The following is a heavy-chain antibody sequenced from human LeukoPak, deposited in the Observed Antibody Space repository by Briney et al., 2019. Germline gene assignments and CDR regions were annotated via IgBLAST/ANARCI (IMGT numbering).Heavy chain of an antibody. Sequence: GSLRLSCAASGFTFSSYAMRWVRQAPGKGLEWVSGISGSGGDTYYADSVQGRFTISRDNSKSTLCLQMNSLRAEDTAVYYCAKQLGYCSDGSCYFPYWGQGTLVTVSS. D-gene: IGHD2-15*01. CDR3: AKQLGYCSDGSCYFPY. CDR1: GFTFSSYA. CDR2: ISGSGGDT. J-gene: IGHJ4*02. V-gene: IGHV3-23*01.